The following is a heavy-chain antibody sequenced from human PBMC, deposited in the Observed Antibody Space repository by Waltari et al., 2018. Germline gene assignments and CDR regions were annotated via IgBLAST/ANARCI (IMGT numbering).Heavy chain of an antibody. CDR2: ISAYNGNT. Sequence: QVQLVQSGAEVKKPGASVKVSCKASGYTFTSYGISWVRQAPGQGLEWMGWISAYNGNTNYAQKLQGRGTMTTDTSTSTAYMELRSLRSDDTAVYYCASSEGRDYDFWSGYPWYYYGMDVWGQGTTVTVSS. CDR3: ASSEGRDYDFWSGYPWYYYGMDV. V-gene: IGHV1-18*01. D-gene: IGHD3-3*01. J-gene: IGHJ6*02. CDR1: GYTFTSYG.